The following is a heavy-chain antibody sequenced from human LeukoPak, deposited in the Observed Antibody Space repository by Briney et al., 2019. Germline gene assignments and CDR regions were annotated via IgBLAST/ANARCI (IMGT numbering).Heavy chain of an antibody. V-gene: IGHV4-61*02. CDR1: GGSISSGSYY. Sequence: PSETLSLTCTVSGGSISSGSYYWSWIRQPAGKGLEWIGRIYTSGSTNYNPSLKSRVTISVDTSKNQFSLKLSSVTAADTAVYYCARSWGRISLITPKAKYYFDYWGQGTLVTVSS. CDR2: IYTSGST. J-gene: IGHJ4*02. CDR3: ARSWGRISLITPKAKYYFDY. D-gene: IGHD3-22*01.